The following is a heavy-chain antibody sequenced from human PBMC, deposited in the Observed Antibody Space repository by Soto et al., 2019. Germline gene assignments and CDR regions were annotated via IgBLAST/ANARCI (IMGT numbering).Heavy chain of an antibody. CDR1: GLTFSSYW. CDR2: INSDGSST. CDR3: ARDNRVDTAMGIDY. J-gene: IGHJ4*02. Sequence: GGSLRLSCAASGLTFSSYWMHWVRQAPGKGLVWVSRINSDGSSTYYADSVKGRFTISRDNSKNTLYLQMNSLRAEDTAVYYCARDNRVDTAMGIDYWAREPWSPSPQ. V-gene: IGHV3-74*01. D-gene: IGHD5-18*01.